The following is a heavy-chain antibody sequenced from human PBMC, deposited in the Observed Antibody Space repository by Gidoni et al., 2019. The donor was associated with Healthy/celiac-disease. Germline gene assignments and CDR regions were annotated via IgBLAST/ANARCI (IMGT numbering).Heavy chain of an antibody. Sequence: QVQLAQSGAEVKKPGASVKVSCKAAGYTFTSYAMHWVRQAPGQRLEWMGWINAGNGNTKYSQKFQGRVTITRDTSASTAYMELSSLRSEDTAVYYCARVKNRSGWYNGAFDIWGQGTMVTVSS. V-gene: IGHV1-3*01. J-gene: IGHJ3*02. CDR3: ARVKNRSGWYNGAFDI. D-gene: IGHD6-19*01. CDR1: GYTFTSYA. CDR2: INAGNGNT.